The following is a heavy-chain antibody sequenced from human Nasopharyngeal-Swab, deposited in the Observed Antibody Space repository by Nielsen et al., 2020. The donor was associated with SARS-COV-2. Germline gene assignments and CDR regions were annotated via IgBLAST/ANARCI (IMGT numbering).Heavy chain of an antibody. J-gene: IGHJ4*02. CDR1: GFTFSSYW. CDR3: AKGLSDFDWLSAIDY. D-gene: IGHD3-9*01. CDR2: IKSDGSTT. V-gene: IGHV3-74*01. Sequence: GGSLRLSCAASGFTFSSYWMHWVRQAPGKGLVWVSRIKSDGSTTNYADSVKGRFTISRDNAKNTLYLQMHSLRAEDTAVYYCAKGLSDFDWLSAIDYWGQGTLVTVSS.